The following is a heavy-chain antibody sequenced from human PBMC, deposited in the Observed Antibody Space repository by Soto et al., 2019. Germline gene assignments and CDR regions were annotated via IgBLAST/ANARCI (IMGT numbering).Heavy chain of an antibody. D-gene: IGHD1-26*01. V-gene: IGHV1-2*02. CDR2: INSVSGGA. CDR1: GDTHTIYF. J-gene: IGHJ4*02. CDR3: ARGGSYYAH. Sequence: QVPLVQSGAEVKQPVASVRVSCKASGDTHTIYFIHWLRQAPGQGLEWMGWINSVSGGANYAPRFQGRVAMTRDRSSATAVMEMSRLRSDDTAVYYCARGGSYYAHWGQGTLVTVSS.